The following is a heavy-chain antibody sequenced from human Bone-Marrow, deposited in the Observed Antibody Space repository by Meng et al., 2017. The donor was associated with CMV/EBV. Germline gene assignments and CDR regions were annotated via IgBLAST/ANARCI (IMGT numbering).Heavy chain of an antibody. CDR3: ARAAPATVAGYYYGMDV. CDR1: GFTFSSYA. J-gene: IGHJ6*02. D-gene: IGHD6-19*01. Sequence: GGSLRLSCAASGFTFSSYAMHWVRQAPGKGLEWVAVISYDGSNKYYADSVKGRFTISRDNSKNTLYLQMNSLRAEDTAVYYCARAAPATVAGYYYGMDVWGQGTTVTFSS. CDR2: ISYDGSNK. V-gene: IGHV3-30*04.